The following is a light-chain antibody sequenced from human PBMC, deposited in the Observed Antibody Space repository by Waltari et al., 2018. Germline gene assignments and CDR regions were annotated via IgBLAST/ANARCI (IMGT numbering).Light chain of an antibody. CDR3: QQYYSTPPT. CDR2: WAS. CDR1: QSLLWSFTNNNY. V-gene: IGKV4-1*01. J-gene: IGKJ2*01. Sequence: DIVMTQSPDSLAVSLGERATINCKSSQSLLWSFTNNNYLAWYQQKPGQPPKLLIHWASTRASGVPDRFSGSGSGADFTLTISSLQAEDVAVYYCQQYYSTPPTFGQGTKLEIK.